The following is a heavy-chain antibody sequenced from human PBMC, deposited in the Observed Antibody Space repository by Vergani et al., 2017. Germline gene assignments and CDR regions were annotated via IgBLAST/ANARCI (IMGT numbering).Heavy chain of an antibody. Sequence: QVQLVQSGAEVKKPGASVKVSCKAPGYTFTGYYMHWVRQAPGQGLEWMGWINPNSGGTNYAQKFQGRVTMTRDTSISTAYMELSRLRSDDTAVYYCARMERELLSGKAFDIWGQGTMVTVSS. D-gene: IGHD1-26*01. CDR3: ARMERELLSGKAFDI. CDR2: INPNSGGT. CDR1: GYTFTGYY. V-gene: IGHV1-2*02. J-gene: IGHJ3*02.